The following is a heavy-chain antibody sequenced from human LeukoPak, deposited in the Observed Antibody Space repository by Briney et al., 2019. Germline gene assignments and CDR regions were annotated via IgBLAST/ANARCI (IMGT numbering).Heavy chain of an antibody. D-gene: IGHD3-3*01. CDR3: ARGASYDFWSGYYSIAAAGLFDY. CDR2: INHSGST. CDR1: GGSFSGYY. J-gene: IGHJ4*02. Sequence: SETLSLTCAVYGGSFSGYYWSWIRQPPGKGLEWIGEINHSGSTNYNPSLKSRVTISVDTFKNQFSLKLSSVTAADTAVYCCARGASYDFWSGYYSIAAAGLFDYWGQGTLVTVSS. V-gene: IGHV4-34*01.